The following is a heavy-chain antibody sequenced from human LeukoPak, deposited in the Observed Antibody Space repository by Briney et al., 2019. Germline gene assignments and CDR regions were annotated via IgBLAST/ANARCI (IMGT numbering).Heavy chain of an antibody. V-gene: IGHV3-15*01. CDR3: TAGTGRSDFDY. Sequence: GGSLRLSCAASGFTFSNARMSWVRQAPGRGLEWVGRIKRKGDDGTIDYAAPVKGRLSISRDDSKKTLYLQMKSLKSEDTAVYYCTAGTGRSDFDYWGQGTLVTVSS. J-gene: IGHJ4*02. CDR2: IKRKGDDGTI. CDR1: GFTFSNAR. D-gene: IGHD3/OR15-3a*01.